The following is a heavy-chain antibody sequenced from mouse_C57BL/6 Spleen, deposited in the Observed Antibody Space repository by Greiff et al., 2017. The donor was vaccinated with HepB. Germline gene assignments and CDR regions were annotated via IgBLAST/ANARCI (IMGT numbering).Heavy chain of an antibody. CDR3: ARPGDYYGSSYWYFDV. CDR2: ISSGSSTI. V-gene: IGHV5-17*01. J-gene: IGHJ1*03. D-gene: IGHD1-1*01. CDR1: GFTFSDYG. Sequence: EVHLVESGGGLVKPGGSLKLSCAASGFTFSDYGMHWVRQAPEKGLEWVAYISSGSSTIYYADTVKGRFTISRDNAKNTLFLQMTSLRSEDTAMYYCARPGDYYGSSYWYFDVWGTRTTVTVSS.